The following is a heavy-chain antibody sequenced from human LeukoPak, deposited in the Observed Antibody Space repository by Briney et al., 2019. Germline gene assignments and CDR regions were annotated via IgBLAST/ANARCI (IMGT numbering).Heavy chain of an antibody. Sequence: SQTLSLTCAVSGGSISSGGYSWSWIRQPPGKGLEWIGEINHSGSTNYNPSLKSRVTISVDTSKNQFSLKLSSVTAADTAVYYCARVGVVPAAIRLYYYYGMDVWGQGTTVTVSS. J-gene: IGHJ6*02. D-gene: IGHD2-2*02. CDR3: ARVGVVPAAIRLYYYYGMDV. CDR1: GGSISSGGYS. V-gene: IGHV4-30-2*01. CDR2: INHSGST.